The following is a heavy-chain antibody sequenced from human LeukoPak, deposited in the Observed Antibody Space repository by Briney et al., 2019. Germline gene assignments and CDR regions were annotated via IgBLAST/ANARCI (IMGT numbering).Heavy chain of an antibody. CDR2: ISRSGSYI. CDR1: GFDITAYT. V-gene: IGHV3-21*01. Sequence: PGGSLRLSCSGSGFDITAYTVTWVRQVPGKSLEWVSSISRSGSYIHYAPSVKGRFTISRDNAKNTLYLQMNSLRAEDTAVYYCAKDPERSTVTTDFDYWGQGTLVTVSS. D-gene: IGHD4-17*01. J-gene: IGHJ4*02. CDR3: AKDPERSTVTTDFDY.